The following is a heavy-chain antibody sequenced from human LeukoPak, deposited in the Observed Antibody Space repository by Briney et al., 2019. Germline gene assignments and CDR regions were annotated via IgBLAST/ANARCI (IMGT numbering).Heavy chain of an antibody. D-gene: IGHD2-21*02. V-gene: IGHV3-23*01. Sequence: PGGSLRLSCAASGFTFSSYAMSWVRQAPGKGLEWASAISGSGGSTYYADSVKGRFTISRDNSKNTLYLQMNSLRAEDTAVYYCATNARSPYCGGDCYYFDYWGQGTLVTVSS. CDR1: GFTFSSYA. J-gene: IGHJ4*02. CDR3: ATNARSPYCGGDCYYFDY. CDR2: ISGSGGST.